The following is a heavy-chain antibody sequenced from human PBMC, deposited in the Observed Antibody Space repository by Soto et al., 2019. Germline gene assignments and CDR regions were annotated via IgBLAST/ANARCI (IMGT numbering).Heavy chain of an antibody. Sequence: PGGSLRLSCAASGFTFSSYAMSWVRQAPGKGLEWVSAISGSGGSKYYADSVKGRFTISRDNSKNTLYLQMNSLRAEDTAVYYCAKAATYGDYVSGMDVWGQGTTVTVSS. CDR1: GFTFSSYA. CDR2: ISGSGGSK. V-gene: IGHV3-23*01. CDR3: AKAATYGDYVSGMDV. J-gene: IGHJ6*02. D-gene: IGHD4-17*01.